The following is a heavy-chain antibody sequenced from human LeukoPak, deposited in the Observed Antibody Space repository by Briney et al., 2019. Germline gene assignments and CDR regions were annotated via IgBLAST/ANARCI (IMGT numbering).Heavy chain of an antibody. D-gene: IGHD3-10*01. CDR1: DESFSDYY. Sequence: SETLSLTGAVYDESFSDYYWTWIRQPPGKGLEWIGEINHSGSTNYNPSLKSRVTISVDTSKNQFSLKLGSVTAADTAVYYCARRGTVGSGSYYNGGYSDYWGQGTLVTVSS. V-gene: IGHV4-34*01. CDR2: INHSGST. J-gene: IGHJ4*02. CDR3: ARRGTVGSGSYYNGGYSDY.